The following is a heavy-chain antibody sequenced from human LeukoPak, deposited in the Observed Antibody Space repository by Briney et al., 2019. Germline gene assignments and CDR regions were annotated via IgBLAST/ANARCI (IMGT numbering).Heavy chain of an antibody. CDR2: INPNSGGT. CDR1: GYTFTGYY. J-gene: IGHJ4*02. V-gene: IGHV1-2*02. Sequence: ASVKVSCKASGYTFTGYYMHWVRQAPGQGLEWMGWINPNSGGTNYAQKFQGRVTMTRDTSISTAYMEPSRLRSDDTAVYYCARASYSSGWYLGYYFDYWGQGTLVTVSS. CDR3: ARASYSSGWYLGYYFDY. D-gene: IGHD6-19*01.